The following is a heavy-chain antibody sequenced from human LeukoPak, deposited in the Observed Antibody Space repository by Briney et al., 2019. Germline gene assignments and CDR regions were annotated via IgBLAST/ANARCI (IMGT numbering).Heavy chain of an antibody. CDR1: GFTFSSYS. J-gene: IGHJ4*02. V-gene: IGHV3-48*01. CDR2: ISSSSSTI. Sequence: GGSLRLSCAASGFTFSSYSMNWVRQAPGKGLEWVSYISSSSSTIYYADSVKGRFTISRDNAKNSLYLQMNSLRAEDTAVYYCARSLTGVTSYWGQGTLVTVSS. D-gene: IGHD7-27*01. CDR3: ARSLTGVTSY.